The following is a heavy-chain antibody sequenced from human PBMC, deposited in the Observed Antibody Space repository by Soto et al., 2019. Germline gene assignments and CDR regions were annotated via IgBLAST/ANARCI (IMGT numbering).Heavy chain of an antibody. J-gene: IGHJ4*02. V-gene: IGHV4-59*08. CDR1: GGSIRNHY. Sequence: SETQPVTSTVSGGSIRNHYWSWIRQPPGKGLEWIGYIYYSGSTNYNPSLKSRVTISVDTSKNQFSLKLSSVTAADTAVYYCARENCSGSSGYAPVLDYWGQGTLVTVSS. CDR3: ARENCSGSSGYAPVLDY. D-gene: IGHD2-15*01. CDR2: IYYSGST.